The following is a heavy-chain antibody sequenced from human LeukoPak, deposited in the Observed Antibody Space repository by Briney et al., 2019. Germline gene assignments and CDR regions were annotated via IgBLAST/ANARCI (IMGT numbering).Heavy chain of an antibody. CDR1: GFTFSSYG. D-gene: IGHD3-22*01. CDR3: ARSLPNYYDSSGSHAFDI. CDR2: ISSSSSTI. J-gene: IGHJ3*02. Sequence: PGGSLRLSCAASGFTFSSYGMSWVRQAPGKGLEWVSYISSSSSTIYYADSVKGRFTISRDNAKNSLYLQMNSLRAEDTAVYYCARSLPNYYDSSGSHAFDIWGQGTMVTVSS. V-gene: IGHV3-48*01.